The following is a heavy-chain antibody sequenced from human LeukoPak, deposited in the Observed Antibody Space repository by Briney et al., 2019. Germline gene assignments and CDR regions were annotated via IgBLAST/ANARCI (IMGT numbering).Heavy chain of an antibody. CDR3: ARDLNWVFDY. CDR2: ISSSSSSI. D-gene: IGHD7-27*01. V-gene: IGHV3-48*02. Sequence: PGGSLRLSCAASGFIFSTYSMNWVRQAPGKGLEWVSYISSSSSSISYADSVKGRFTISRDNAKNSLYLQMNSLRDEDTAVYYCARDLNWVFDYWGQGILVTVSS. J-gene: IGHJ4*02. CDR1: GFIFSTYS.